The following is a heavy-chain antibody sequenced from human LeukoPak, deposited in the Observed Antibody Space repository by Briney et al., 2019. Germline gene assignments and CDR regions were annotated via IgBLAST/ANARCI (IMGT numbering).Heavy chain of an antibody. D-gene: IGHD3-10*01. CDR1: GFTFSNYA. CDR2: ISYDGSNK. J-gene: IGHJ4*02. CDR3: AKDLDVGGIAGFDY. V-gene: IGHV3-30*18. Sequence: GGSLRLSCAASGFTFSNYAMHWVRQAPGKGLEWVASISYDGSNKYYAGSVKGRFTFSRDNSKNTLYLQMNRLRAEDTAVYYCAKDLDVGGIAGFDYWGQGTVVTVSS.